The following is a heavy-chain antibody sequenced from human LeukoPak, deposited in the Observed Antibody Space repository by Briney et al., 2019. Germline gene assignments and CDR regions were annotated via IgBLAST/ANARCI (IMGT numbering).Heavy chain of an antibody. CDR2: INYLGST. Sequence: SETLSLTCTVSGGSVDNTNYYWGWIRPPPGQGLDWIGNINYLGSTAYNPSLNSRITMSVDTSKNQCSLKMSSVTAADTAVYYCERLSNGRYFDYIFDFWGQGTLVTVSS. D-gene: IGHD3-9*01. V-gene: IGHV4-39*01. CDR3: ERLSNGRYFDYIFDF. J-gene: IGHJ4*02. CDR1: GGSVDNTNYY.